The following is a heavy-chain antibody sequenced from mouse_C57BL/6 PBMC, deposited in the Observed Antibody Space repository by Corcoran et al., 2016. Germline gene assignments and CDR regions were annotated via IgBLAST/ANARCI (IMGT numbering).Heavy chain of an antibody. D-gene: IGHD4-1*01. CDR3: AGRDGTGAMVN. CDR2: IDPEDGET. CDR1: GFNIKDYY. J-gene: IGHJ4*01. Sequence: EVQLQQSGAELVKPGASVKLSCTASGFNIKDYYMHWVKQRTEQGLEWIGRIDPEDGETNYAPKFQGKAKITADTSSNTAYLQISRLTSEDTAVYYCAGRDGTGAMVNGGQGTAVTVS. V-gene: IGHV14-2*01.